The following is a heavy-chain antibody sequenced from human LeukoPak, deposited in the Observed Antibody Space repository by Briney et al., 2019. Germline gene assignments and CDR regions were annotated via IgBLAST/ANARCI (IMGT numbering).Heavy chain of an antibody. CDR1: GGTFNSYA. Sequence: SVKVSCKASGGTFNSYAISWVRQAPGQGLEWMGGIMPLFGTANHAREFQGRVTFTTDESASTAYMEVSSLRSEDTAVYYCASGSLGDGYGVGDYYQYMDVWGKGTTVTVSS. D-gene: IGHD5-24*01. J-gene: IGHJ6*03. V-gene: IGHV1-69*05. CDR3: ASGSLGDGYGVGDYYQYMDV. CDR2: IMPLFGTA.